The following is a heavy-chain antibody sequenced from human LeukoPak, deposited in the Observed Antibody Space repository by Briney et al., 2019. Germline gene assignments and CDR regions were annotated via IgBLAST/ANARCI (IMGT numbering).Heavy chain of an antibody. V-gene: IGHV1-69*06. CDR1: GGTFSSYA. Sequence: SVKVSYKASGGTFSSYAISWVRQAPGQGLEWMGGIIPIFGTANYAQKFQGRVTITADKSTSTAYMELSSLRSEDTAVYYCARAGGAVAGPAYYFDYWGQGTLVTVSS. CDR2: IIPIFGTA. J-gene: IGHJ4*02. CDR3: ARAGGAVAGPAYYFDY. D-gene: IGHD6-19*01.